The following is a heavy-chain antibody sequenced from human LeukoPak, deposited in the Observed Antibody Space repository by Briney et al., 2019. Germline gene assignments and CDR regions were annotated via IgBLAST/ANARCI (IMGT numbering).Heavy chain of an antibody. CDR3: ARDYDSSSSPVSYWYFDL. D-gene: IGHD6-6*01. Sequence: SETLSLTCTVSGGSISSYYWGWIRQPPGKGLEWIGYIYTSGSTNYNPSLKRRVTMSVDTSKNQFSLKLSSVTAADTAVYYCARDYDSSSSPVSYWYFDLWGRGTLVTVSS. V-gene: IGHV4-4*08. CDR1: GGSISSYY. CDR2: IYTSGST. J-gene: IGHJ2*01.